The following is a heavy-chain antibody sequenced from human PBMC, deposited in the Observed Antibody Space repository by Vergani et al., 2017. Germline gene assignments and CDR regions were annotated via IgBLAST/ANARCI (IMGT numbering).Heavy chain of an antibody. CDR3: ARLDCSGGSCHSSYYLDF. J-gene: IGHJ6*03. V-gene: IGHV4-31*03. D-gene: IGHD2-15*01. Sequence: QVQLQESCPGLVKPSQTLSLTCTVSGGSISSGGYYLSWIRQPPGKGLVWIGYIYYSGSTYYNPSLKSRVTISVDTSKNQLSLKLRSVTSAYTAVYYCARLDCSGGSCHSSYYLDFWGKGTTVTVSS. CDR1: GGSISSGGYY. CDR2: IYYSGST.